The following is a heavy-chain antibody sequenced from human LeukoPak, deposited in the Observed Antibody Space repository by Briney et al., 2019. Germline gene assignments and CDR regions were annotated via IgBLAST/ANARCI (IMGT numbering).Heavy chain of an antibody. CDR1: GGSISSYY. J-gene: IGHJ4*02. CDR2: IYHSGST. V-gene: IGHV4-59*12. Sequence: SETLSLTCTVSGGSISSYYWSWIRQPPGKGLEWIGSIYHSGSTYYNPSLKSRVTISVDTSKNQFSLKLSSVTAADTAVYYCAREDCSSTSCYGTGYWGQGTLVTVSS. CDR3: AREDCSSTSCYGTGY. D-gene: IGHD2-2*01.